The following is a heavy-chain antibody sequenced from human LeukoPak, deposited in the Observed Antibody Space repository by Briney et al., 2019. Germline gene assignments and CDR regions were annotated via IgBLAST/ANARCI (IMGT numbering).Heavy chain of an antibody. V-gene: IGHV4-34*01. J-gene: IGHJ4*02. CDR3: ASPGGSGSYYSYFDY. CDR1: GGSFSGYY. D-gene: IGHD3-10*01. CDR2: INHSGST. Sequence: SETLSLTCALYGGSFSGYYWSWIRQPPRKGLEWIGEINHSGSTNYNPSLKSRVTISVDTSKNQFSLKLSSVTAADTAVYYCASPGGSGSYYSYFDYWGQGTLVTVSS.